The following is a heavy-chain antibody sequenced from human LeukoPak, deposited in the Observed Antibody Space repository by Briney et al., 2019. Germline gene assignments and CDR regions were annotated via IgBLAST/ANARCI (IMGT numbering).Heavy chain of an antibody. J-gene: IGHJ4*02. CDR3: ARDLRGWGLNSD. CDR1: GFTFSSYS. Sequence: GGSLRLSCAASGFTFSSYSMNWVRQAPAKGLDWVSSISSSSSYIYYADSVKGRFTISRDNAKNSLYLQMNSLRAEDTAVYYCARDLRGWGLNSDWGQGTLVTVSS. V-gene: IGHV3-21*01. CDR2: ISSSSSYI. D-gene: IGHD6-19*01.